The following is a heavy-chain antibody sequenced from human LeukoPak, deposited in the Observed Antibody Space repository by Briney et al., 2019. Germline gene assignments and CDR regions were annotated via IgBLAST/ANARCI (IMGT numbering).Heavy chain of an antibody. D-gene: IGHD1-1*01. CDR2: ISNSGGST. Sequence: PGGSLRLSCAASGFTFRSYAMSWVRQAPGKGLECVSAISNSGGSTYYADSVKGRFTISRDNSKNTLYLQMNSLRAEDTAVYYCAKASTTPTPFFDYWGQGTLVTVSS. CDR3: AKASTTPTPFFDY. CDR1: GFTFRSYA. V-gene: IGHV3-23*01. J-gene: IGHJ4*02.